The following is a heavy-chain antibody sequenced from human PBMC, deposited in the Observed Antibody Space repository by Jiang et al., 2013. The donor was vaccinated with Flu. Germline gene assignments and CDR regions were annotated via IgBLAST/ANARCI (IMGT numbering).Heavy chain of an antibody. D-gene: IGHD2-15*01. CDR3: ARGPATLFLPS. Sequence: PGLVKPSETLSLTCTVSGGSISSDFWTWIRQPPGKGLEWIGYISYTGNTDYNPSLKSRVTISVDTSKIHFSLRLSSVTAADTATYYCARGPATLFLPSWGQGTLVTVSS. J-gene: IGHJ5*02. CDR1: GGSISSDF. V-gene: IGHV4-59*01. CDR2: ISYTGNT.